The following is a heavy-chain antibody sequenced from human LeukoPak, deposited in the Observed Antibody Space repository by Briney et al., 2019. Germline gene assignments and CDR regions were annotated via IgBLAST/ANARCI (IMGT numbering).Heavy chain of an antibody. CDR3: ARDEVSQNWFDP. CDR2: IYHSGST. J-gene: IGHJ5*02. CDR1: GGSISSGGYY. V-gene: IGHV4-30-2*01. Sequence: SETLSLTCTVSGGSISSGGYYWSWIRQPPGEGLEWIGYIYHSGSTYYNPSLKSRVTISVERSKNQFSLKLSSVTAADTAVYYCARDEVSQNWFDPWGQGTLVTVSS.